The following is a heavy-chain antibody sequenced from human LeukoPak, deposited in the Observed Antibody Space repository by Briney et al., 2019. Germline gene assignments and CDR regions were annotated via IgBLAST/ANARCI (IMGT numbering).Heavy chain of an antibody. V-gene: IGHV3-33*01. CDR3: AREIFGSGSHPDY. CDR1: GFSFSTYA. D-gene: IGHD3-10*01. Sequence: GGSLRLSCAASGFSFSTYATHWVRQAPGKGLEWVALIWHDASHTFYTDSVKGRFTISRDNSKNTVYLQMNSLGGEDTAVYYCAREIFGSGSHPDYWGQGTLVTVSS. CDR2: IWHDASHT. J-gene: IGHJ4*02.